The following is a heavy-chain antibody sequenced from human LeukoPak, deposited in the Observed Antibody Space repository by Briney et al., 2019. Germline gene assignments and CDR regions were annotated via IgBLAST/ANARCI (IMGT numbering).Heavy chain of an antibody. Sequence: ASVKVSCKASGYTFTSYDINWVRQATGQGLEWMGWMNPNSGNTGYAQKFQGGVTMTRNTSISTAYMELSSLRSEDTAVYYCARNLLLWFGESSSDCFDPWGQGTLVTVSS. CDR2: MNPNSGNT. CDR1: GYTFTSYD. J-gene: IGHJ5*02. D-gene: IGHD3-10*01. V-gene: IGHV1-8*01. CDR3: ARNLLLWFGESSSDCFDP.